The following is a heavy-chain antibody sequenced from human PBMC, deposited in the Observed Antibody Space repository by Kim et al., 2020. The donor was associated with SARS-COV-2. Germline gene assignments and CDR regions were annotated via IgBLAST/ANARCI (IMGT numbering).Heavy chain of an antibody. CDR1: GYSFTSYW. CDR3: ARGLYYYDSSGYDDAFDI. Sequence: GESLKISCKGSGYSFTSYWIGWVRQMPGKGLEWMGIIYPGDSDTGYSPSFQGQVTISADKSISTAYLQWSSLKASDTAMYYCARGLYYYDSSGYDDAFDIWGEGTMVTVSS. D-gene: IGHD3-22*01. V-gene: IGHV5-51*01. CDR2: IYPGDSDT. J-gene: IGHJ3*02.